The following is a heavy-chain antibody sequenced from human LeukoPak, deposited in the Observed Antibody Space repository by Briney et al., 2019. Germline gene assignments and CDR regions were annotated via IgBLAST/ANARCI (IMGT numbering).Heavy chain of an antibody. D-gene: IGHD4-11*01. CDR1: GFTFSSYS. V-gene: IGHV3-21*01. Sequence: GGSLRLSCAASGFTFSSYSMNWVRQAPGKGLEWVSSISSSSSSYIYYADSVKGRFTISRDNAKNSLYLQMNSLRAEDTAVYYCARDRRGYSNYPFDYWGQGTLVTVSS. J-gene: IGHJ4*02. CDR3: ARDRRGYSNYPFDY. CDR2: ISSSSSSYI.